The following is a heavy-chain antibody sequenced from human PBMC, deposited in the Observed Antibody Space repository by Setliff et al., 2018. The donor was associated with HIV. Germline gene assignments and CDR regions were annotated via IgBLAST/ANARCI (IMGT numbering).Heavy chain of an antibody. J-gene: IGHJ4*02. CDR3: ARGVGAAGDY. CDR2: INLVTGKT. Sequence: AASVKVSCKTSGNTFARQSHDLHWVRQVPGQGLEWMGWINLVTGKTAYLQKFQGRVTITRDTSASTAYTEMSSLSSDDTAVYYCARGVGAAGDYWGQGTQVTVSS. CDR1: GNTFARQSHD. V-gene: IGHV1-3*01. D-gene: IGHD1-26*01.